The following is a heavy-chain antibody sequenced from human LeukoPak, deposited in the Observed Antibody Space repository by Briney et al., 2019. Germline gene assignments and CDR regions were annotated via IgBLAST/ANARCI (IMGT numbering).Heavy chain of an antibody. CDR1: GFTFSSYA. J-gene: IGHJ6*02. CDR2: ISYIGSNK. D-gene: IGHD5-18*01. V-gene: IGHV3-30-3*01. CDR3: ARDGDTAMVTHGMDV. Sequence: PGGSLRLSCAASGFTFSSYAMHWVRQAPGRGLEWVAVISYIGSNKYYADSVKGRFTISRDNSKNTLYLQMNSLRAEDTAVYYCARDGDTAMVTHGMDVWGQGTTVSVSS.